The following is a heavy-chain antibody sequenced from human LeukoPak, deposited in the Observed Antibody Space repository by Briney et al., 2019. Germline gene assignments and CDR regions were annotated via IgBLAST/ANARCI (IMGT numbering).Heavy chain of an antibody. Sequence: SETLSLPCSLSGVSISSYFWSWIRQPAGKGLEWIGRIYTSGSTNYNPSLKSRVTMSVDTSKNQFSLKLSSVTAADTAVYYCARAHAYGSGSSDYWGQGTLVTVSS. CDR2: IYTSGST. V-gene: IGHV4-4*07. CDR3: ARAHAYGSGSSDY. D-gene: IGHD3-10*01. J-gene: IGHJ4*02. CDR1: GVSISSYF.